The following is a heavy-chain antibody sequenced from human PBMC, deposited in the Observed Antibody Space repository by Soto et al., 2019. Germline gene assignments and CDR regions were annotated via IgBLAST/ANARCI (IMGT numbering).Heavy chain of an antibody. J-gene: IGHJ4*02. CDR1: GGSMRGQH. Sequence: QVQLQESAPGLVKPSETLSLTCTVSGGSMRGQHWSWIRQPPGKGLEWIGHHSDSTNYNPSPHRRITISTDTSKNQFSLKLSSVTAADTAVYYWATYTVGEGGRGYWGQGTLVTVSS. CDR2: HHSDST. CDR3: ATYTVGEGGRGY. V-gene: IGHV4-4*09. D-gene: IGHD3-16*01.